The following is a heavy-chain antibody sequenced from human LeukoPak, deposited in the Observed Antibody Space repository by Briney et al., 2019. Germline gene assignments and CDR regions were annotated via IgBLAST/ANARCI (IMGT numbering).Heavy chain of an antibody. Sequence: GGSLRLSCTASGFTFGDYAMSWFRQAPGKGLEWVGFIRSKAYGGTTEYAASVKGRFTISRDDSKSIAYLQMNSLKTEDTAVYYCTRDAQADDPMIPSTMIVVSPFFDYWGQGTLVTVSS. CDR2: IRSKAYGGTT. D-gene: IGHD3-22*01. CDR3: TRDAQADDPMIPSTMIVVSPFFDY. CDR1: GFTFGDYA. V-gene: IGHV3-49*03. J-gene: IGHJ4*02.